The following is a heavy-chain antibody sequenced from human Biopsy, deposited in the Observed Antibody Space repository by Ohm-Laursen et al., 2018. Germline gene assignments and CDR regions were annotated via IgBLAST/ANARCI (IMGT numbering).Heavy chain of an antibody. V-gene: IGHV1-8*01. J-gene: IGHJ5*02. CDR1: GYTFTSYD. Sequence: SVKVSCNASGYTFTSYDITWVRQASGHGPEWIGWLNPVSGNSNFGQKFRGRVTVTSDTSISTAYMELSGLTSDDTATYYCGRAVRNQLLTDPWGQGTLVTVTS. D-gene: IGHD1-7*01. CDR3: GRAVRNQLLTDP. CDR2: LNPVSGNS.